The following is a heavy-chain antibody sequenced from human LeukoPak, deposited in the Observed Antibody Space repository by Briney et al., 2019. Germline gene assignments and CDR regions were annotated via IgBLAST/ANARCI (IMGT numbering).Heavy chain of an antibody. CDR1: GGSISSGSYY. D-gene: IGHD5-18*01. CDR2: IYTSGST. J-gene: IGHJ4*02. CDR3: ARDLRLEGYSYGYNY. V-gene: IGHV4-61*02. Sequence: SETLSLTCTVSGGSISSGSYYWSWIRQPAGEGLEWIGRIYTSGSTNYNPSLKSRVTISVDTSKNQFSLKLSSVTAADTAVYYCARDLRLEGYSYGYNYWGQGTLVTVSS.